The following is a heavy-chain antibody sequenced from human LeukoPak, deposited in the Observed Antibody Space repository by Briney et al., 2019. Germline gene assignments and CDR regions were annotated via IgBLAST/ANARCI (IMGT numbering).Heavy chain of an antibody. CDR1: GFTFSDYY. CDR2: ISSSSSHT. CDR3: ARGVPHTSGYYPYYFDY. V-gene: IGHV3-11*05. Sequence: PGGSLRLSCAAPGFTFSDYYMSWIRQAPGKGLEWISYISSSSSHTNYADSVKGRFTISRDNAKNSLYLQMNSLRAEDTAVYYCARGVPHTSGYYPYYFDYWGQGTLVTVSS. J-gene: IGHJ4*02. D-gene: IGHD3-22*01.